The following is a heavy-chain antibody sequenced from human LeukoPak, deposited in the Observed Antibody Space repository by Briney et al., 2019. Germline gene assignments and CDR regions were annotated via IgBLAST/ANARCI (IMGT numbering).Heavy chain of an antibody. V-gene: IGHV4-59*01. J-gene: IGHJ4*02. Sequence: SETLSLTCTVSGGSISSYYWSWIRQPPGKGLEWIGYIYYSRSTNYNPSLKSRVTISVDTSKNQFSLKLSSVTAADTAVYYCAAHVDTAMVDYWGQGTLVTVSS. CDR1: GGSISSYY. CDR3: AAHVDTAMVDY. CDR2: IYYSRST. D-gene: IGHD5-18*01.